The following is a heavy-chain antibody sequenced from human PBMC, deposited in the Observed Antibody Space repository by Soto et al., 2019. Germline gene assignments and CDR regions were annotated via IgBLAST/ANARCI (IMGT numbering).Heavy chain of an antibody. J-gene: IGHJ4*02. D-gene: IGHD1-1*01. Sequence: GGSLRLSCAVSGFTFSSYAMSWVRQAPGTGLEWVSAISGRGGTTYYTDSVKGRFTISRDNSQNTLYLQMNSLRAEDTAVYYCAKRLESGGYFDHWGQGALVTVSS. CDR1: GFTFSSYA. V-gene: IGHV3-23*01. CDR2: ISGRGGTT. CDR3: AKRLESGGYFDH.